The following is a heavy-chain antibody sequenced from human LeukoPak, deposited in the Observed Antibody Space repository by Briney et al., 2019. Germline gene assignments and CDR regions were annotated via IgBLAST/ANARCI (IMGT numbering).Heavy chain of an antibody. V-gene: IGHV3-21*01. D-gene: IGHD2-21*02. J-gene: IGHJ2*01. CDR3: ARDLGVVVTVAWYFDL. CDR2: ISSSSSYI. CDR1: GFTFSSYS. Sequence: GGSLRLSCAASGFTFSSYSMNWVRQAPGEGLEWVSSISSSSSYIYYADSVKGRFTISRDNAKNSLYLQMNSLRAEDTAVYYCARDLGVVVTVAWYFDLWGCGTLVTVSS.